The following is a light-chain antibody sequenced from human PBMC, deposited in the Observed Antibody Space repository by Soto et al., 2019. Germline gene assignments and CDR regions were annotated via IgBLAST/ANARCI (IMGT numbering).Light chain of an antibody. CDR2: DGY. J-gene: IGKJ2*01. CDR3: EQDDTYFRYT. CDR1: QTINNK. Sequence: DIQMTQSPSTLSASVGDRVTITCRASQTINNKLAWYQKKPWKAPKLLIYDGYTLDSGAPSRFSGSGSGTEFTLAICSLQADDFANDYCEQDDTYFRYTFGQGSTLDIK. V-gene: IGKV1-5*01.